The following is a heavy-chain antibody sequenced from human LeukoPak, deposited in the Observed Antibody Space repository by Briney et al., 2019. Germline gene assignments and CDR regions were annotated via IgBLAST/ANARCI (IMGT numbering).Heavy chain of an antibody. Sequence: GGSLRLSCIGSGFTFDDYTINWVRQAPGKGLEWVSSISSSSSYRYYEESVKGRFSISRDSARNSLYLQMNSLRAEDTAVYYCARDSPNEAILWWSIDYWGQGTLVTVSS. CDR3: ARDSPNEAILWWSIDY. D-gene: IGHD2-21*01. V-gene: IGHV3-21*01. J-gene: IGHJ4*02. CDR2: ISSSSSYR. CDR1: GFTFDDYT.